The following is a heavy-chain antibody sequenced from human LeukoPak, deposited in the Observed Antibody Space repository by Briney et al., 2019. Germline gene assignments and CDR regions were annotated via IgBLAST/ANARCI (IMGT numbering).Heavy chain of an antibody. CDR3: ASLPPYYGSGRDGMDV. D-gene: IGHD3-10*01. V-gene: IGHV4-59*01. J-gene: IGHJ6*02. CDR2: VYYSGTT. Sequence: SETLSLTCTVSGGSISSYYWSWIRQAPGKGLEWIGYVYYSGTTNYNPSLKSRVSISVDTSKNQFSLKLTSVTAADTAVYYCASLPPYYGSGRDGMDVWGQGTTVTVSS. CDR1: GGSISSYY.